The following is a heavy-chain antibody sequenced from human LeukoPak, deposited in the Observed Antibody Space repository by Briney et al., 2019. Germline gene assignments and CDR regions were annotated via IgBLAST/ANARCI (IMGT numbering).Heavy chain of an antibody. CDR1: GDTFSIYA. D-gene: IGHD4-17*01. J-gene: IGHJ3*02. CDR2: IIPIFGTA. V-gene: IGHV1-69*13. CDR3: ARAHGDYVVLGAFDI. Sequence: ASVSVSYKASGDTFSIYAISWVRQARGKGREGRGGIIPIFGTANYAQKFQGRVTITADESTSTAYMELSSLRSEDTAVYYCARAHGDYVVLGAFDIWGQGTMVTVSS.